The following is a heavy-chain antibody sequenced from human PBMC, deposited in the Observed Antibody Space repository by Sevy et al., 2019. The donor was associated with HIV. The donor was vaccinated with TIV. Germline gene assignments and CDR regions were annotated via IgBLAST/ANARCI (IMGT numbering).Heavy chain of an antibody. CDR3: ARHQSRVSATSFDY. CDR2: ITFSSNTI. V-gene: IGHV3-48*01. CDR1: GFTFSNYN. D-gene: IGHD4-4*01. J-gene: IGHJ4*02. Sequence: GGSLRLSCAASGFTFSNYNMDWVRQAPGKGLEWVSYITFSSNTIYYTDSVKGRFTITRDNAKKSRYLQMNSLRAEDTAVYYCARHQSRVSATSFDYWGPGTLVTVSS.